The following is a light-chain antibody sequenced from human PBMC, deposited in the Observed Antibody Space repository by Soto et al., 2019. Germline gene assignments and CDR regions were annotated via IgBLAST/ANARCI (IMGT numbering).Light chain of an antibody. CDR2: EVS. J-gene: IGLJ3*02. CDR1: SSDVGGYNS. CDR3: NSYAGSNNFGV. Sequence: QSALTQPPSASGSPGQSVTISCTGTSSDVGGYNSVSWYQQHPGKAPKLMIYEVSKRPSGVPDRFSGSKSGNTASLTVSGLQAEDEADYYCNSYAGSNNFGVFGGGTQLTVL. V-gene: IGLV2-8*01.